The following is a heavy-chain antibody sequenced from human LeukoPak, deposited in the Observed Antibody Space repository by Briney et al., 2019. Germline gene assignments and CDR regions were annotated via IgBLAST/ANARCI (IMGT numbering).Heavy chain of an antibody. J-gene: IGHJ6*03. CDR3: AKDGYSSGWYSLYYYYMDV. CDR2: ISGSGGST. V-gene: IGHV3-23*01. Sequence: GGSLRLSCAASGFTLSTYGMSWVRQAPGKGLEWVSAISGSGGSTYYADSVKGRFTISRDNSKNTLYMHMNSLRDEDTAVYYCAKDGYSSGWYSLYYYYMDVWGKGTTVPISS. D-gene: IGHD6-19*01. CDR1: GFTLSTYG.